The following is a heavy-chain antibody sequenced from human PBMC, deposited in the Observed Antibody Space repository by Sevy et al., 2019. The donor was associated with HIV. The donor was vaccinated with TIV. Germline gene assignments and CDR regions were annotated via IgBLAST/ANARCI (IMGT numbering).Heavy chain of an antibody. CDR3: TRSRPLLYMSSSRPFDY. Sequence: ASVKVSCKASGYTFTNYDINWVRQATGHGREWMGRMNPESGDTGYAQKLQGRVTMTRDTSISTAYMELNSLRSEDSAVYYCTRSRPLLYMSSSRPFDYWGQGTLVTVSS. CDR2: MNPESGDT. CDR1: GYTFTNYD. V-gene: IGHV1-8*02. D-gene: IGHD1-26*01. J-gene: IGHJ4*02.